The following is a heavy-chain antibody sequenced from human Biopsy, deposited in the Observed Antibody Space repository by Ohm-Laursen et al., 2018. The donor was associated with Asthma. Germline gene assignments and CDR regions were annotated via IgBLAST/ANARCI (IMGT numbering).Heavy chain of an antibody. Sequence: SLRLSCAASGFTFSRYVMHWVRQAPGKGLEWVAVISNDGKSEYYGDSVKGRFTISRDRSKSTLYLQLSSLRAEDTAVYFCAREPIKATYFYGMDVWGQGTTVTVSS. CDR3: AREPIKATYFYGMDV. V-gene: IGHV3-30*04. CDR1: GFTFSRYV. J-gene: IGHJ6*02. CDR2: ISNDGKSE. D-gene: IGHD3-9*01.